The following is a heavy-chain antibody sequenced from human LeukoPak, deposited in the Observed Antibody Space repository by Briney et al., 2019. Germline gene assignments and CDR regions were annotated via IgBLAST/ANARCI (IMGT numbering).Heavy chain of an antibody. CDR2: IRYDGSNK. CDR3: AKDPTYSGSMIDY. Sequence: PGGSLRLSCAASGFTFSSFGMHWVRQAPGKGLEWVAFIRYDGSNKYYADSVKGRFIISRDNSKNTLYLQMNSLRAEDTAVYYCAKDPTYSGSMIDYWGQGTLVIVSS. V-gene: IGHV3-30*02. D-gene: IGHD1-26*01. J-gene: IGHJ4*02. CDR1: GFTFSSFG.